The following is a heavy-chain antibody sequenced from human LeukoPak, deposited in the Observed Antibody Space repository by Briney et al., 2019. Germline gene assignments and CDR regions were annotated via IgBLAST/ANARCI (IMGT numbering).Heavy chain of an antibody. D-gene: IGHD1-26*01. CDR1: GDRVSTQNGA. CDR3: ARREWGSGAFDV. CDR2: TYYTSKWNN. V-gene: IGHV6-1*01. J-gene: IGHJ3*01. Sequence: SQTLSLTCAISGDRVSTQNGAWNWVRLSPSGGLEWLGRTYYTSKWNNDYSVSLRGRITVNPDTSRNQFSLQLDSVTPEDTAVYYCARREWGSGAFDVWGQGTVVIVSS.